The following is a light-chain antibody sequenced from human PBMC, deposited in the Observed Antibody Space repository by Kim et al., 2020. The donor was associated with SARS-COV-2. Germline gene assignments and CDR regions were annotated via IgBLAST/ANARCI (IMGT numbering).Light chain of an antibody. V-gene: IGKV3-11*01. CDR3: QQRGYWPLT. CDR2: DAS. J-gene: IGKJ4*01. Sequence: EIVLTQSPATLSLSPGERATLSCRASQSVSRYLAWYQQKPGQAPRLLIYDASNRATGIPARFSGSGSGTDFTLTITSLEPEDFAVYYCQQRGYWPLTFGGGTKVDIK. CDR1: QSVSRY.